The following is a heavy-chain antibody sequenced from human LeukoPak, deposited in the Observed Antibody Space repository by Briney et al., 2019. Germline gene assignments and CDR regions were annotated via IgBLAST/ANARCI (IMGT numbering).Heavy chain of an antibody. CDR3: AGSYGSGWFITHFDY. V-gene: IGHV1-69*05. J-gene: IGHJ4*02. CDR2: IYPIFGTA. D-gene: IGHD6-19*01. CDR1: GGTFSSYA. Sequence: SVKVSXKASGGTFSSYAISWVRQAPGQGLEWMGRIYPIFGTANYAQKFHGRVTITTDESTSTAYMELSSLRSEDTAVYYCAGSYGSGWFITHFDYWGQGTLVTVSS.